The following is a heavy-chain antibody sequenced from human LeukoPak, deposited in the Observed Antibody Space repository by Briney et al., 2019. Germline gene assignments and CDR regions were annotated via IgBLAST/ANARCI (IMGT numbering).Heavy chain of an antibody. D-gene: IGHD4-17*01. Sequence: PGGSLRLSCAASGFTFSNAWMSWVRPAPGKGLEWVGRIKSKTDGGTTDYAAPVKGRLTISRDDPKNTLYLQMNSLKTEDTAVYYCTTVFAVTPYFDFWGQGTLVTVSS. CDR3: TTVFAVTPYFDF. J-gene: IGHJ4*02. V-gene: IGHV3-15*01. CDR1: GFTFSNAW. CDR2: IKSKTDGGTT.